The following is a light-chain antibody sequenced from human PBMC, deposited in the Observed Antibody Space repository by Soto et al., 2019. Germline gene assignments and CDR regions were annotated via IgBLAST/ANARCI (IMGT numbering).Light chain of an antibody. CDR2: AAS. V-gene: IGKV1-27*01. CDR3: QKYNSAPLT. J-gene: IGKJ4*01. Sequence: DIQMNQSPSSLSASVGDRVTITCRASQGISKYLAWYQQKPGKVPKVLIYAASTLQSGVPSRFSGSGSGTDFTLTISSLQPEDVATYYCQKYNSAPLTFGGGTKVEIK. CDR1: QGISKY.